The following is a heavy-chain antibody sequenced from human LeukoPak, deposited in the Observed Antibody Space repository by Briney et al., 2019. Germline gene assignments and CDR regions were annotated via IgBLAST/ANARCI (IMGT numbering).Heavy chain of an antibody. V-gene: IGHV4-39*07. CDR3: ARAARAGVVLRGSYYFDY. CDR1: GGSISSNSYY. D-gene: IGHD2-2*01. CDR2: INHSGST. J-gene: IGHJ4*02. Sequence: SETLSLTCTVSGGSISSNSYYWSWIRQPPEKGLEWIGEINHSGSTNYNPSLKSRVTISVDTSKNQFSLKLSSVTAADTAVYYCARAARAGVVLRGSYYFDYWGQGTLVTVSS.